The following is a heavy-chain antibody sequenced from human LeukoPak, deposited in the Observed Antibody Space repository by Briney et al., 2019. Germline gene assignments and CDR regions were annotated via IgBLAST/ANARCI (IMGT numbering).Heavy chain of an antibody. V-gene: IGHV3-30*05. CDR2: ISYDGSNT. D-gene: IGHD5-24*01. J-gene: IGHJ2*01. CDR3: ARDPQRWQQLPHYWYLDL. Sequence: PGGSLRLSCAAPRSIFTTYGIHWARQAPGKGLEWVAVISYDGSNTLYTDSVKGRFTVSRDDSKNTVYLQMNSLRGDDTAVYHCARDPQRWQQLPHYWYLDLWGRGTLVTVSS. CDR1: RSIFTTYG.